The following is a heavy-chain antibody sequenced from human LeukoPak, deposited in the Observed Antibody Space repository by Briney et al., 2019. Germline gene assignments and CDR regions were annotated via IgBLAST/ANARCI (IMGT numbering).Heavy chain of an antibody. Sequence: GGSLRLSCVGSGFTFSSHGLHWVRQAPGKGLEWVAIISDDGSNEYYADSVKGRFTISRDNSKNTLYLQMNSLRAEDTAVYYCVTPKGGSGSHRAPLEYWGQGTLVTVST. CDR1: GFTFSSHG. D-gene: IGHD3-10*01. CDR2: ISDDGSNE. CDR3: VTPKGGSGSHRAPLEY. V-gene: IGHV3-30*19. J-gene: IGHJ4*02.